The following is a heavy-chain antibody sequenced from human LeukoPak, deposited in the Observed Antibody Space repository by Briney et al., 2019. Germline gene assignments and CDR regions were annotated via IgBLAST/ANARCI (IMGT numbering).Heavy chain of an antibody. J-gene: IGHJ4*02. CDR2: IKEDGSEK. Sequence: PGGSLRLSCAASGFTFSKYWMSWVRQAPGKGLEWVANIKEDGSEKYFVDSARGRFIISRDNAENSLYLQMNSLRAEDTAIYYCVRDGRPLDYWGQGTLVTVSS. CDR1: GFTFSKYW. D-gene: IGHD1-1*01. V-gene: IGHV3-7*01. CDR3: VRDGRPLDY.